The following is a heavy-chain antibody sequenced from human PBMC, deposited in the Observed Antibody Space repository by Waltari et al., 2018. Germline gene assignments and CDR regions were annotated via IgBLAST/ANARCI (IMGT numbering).Heavy chain of an antibody. CDR1: GLTFSSYA. V-gene: IGHV3-23*01. CDR2: IGGGGGST. CDR3: AKDSPYYYDSSGYSDY. D-gene: IGHD3-22*01. J-gene: IGHJ4*02. Sequence: EVQLLESGGGLVQPGGSLRLSCAASGLTFSSYAMSWVRQAPGKGLEWVSAIGGGGGSTYYADSVKGRFTISRDNSKNTLYLQMNSLRAEDTAVYYCAKDSPYYYDSSGYSDYWGQGTLVTVSS.